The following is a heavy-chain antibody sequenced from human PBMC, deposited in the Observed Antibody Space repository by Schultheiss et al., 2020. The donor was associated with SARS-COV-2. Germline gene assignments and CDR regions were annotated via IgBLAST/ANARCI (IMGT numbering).Heavy chain of an antibody. CDR3: AKDLPNIVVVPAATVDY. J-gene: IGHJ4*02. CDR2: ISSSGSTI. CDR1: GFTFSSYE. V-gene: IGHV3-48*03. D-gene: IGHD2-2*01. Sequence: GESLKISCAASGFTFSSYEMNWVRQAPGKGLEWVSYISSSGSTIYYADSVKGRFTISRDNAKNSLYLQMNSLRAEDTAVYYCAKDLPNIVVVPAATVDYWGQGTLVTVSS.